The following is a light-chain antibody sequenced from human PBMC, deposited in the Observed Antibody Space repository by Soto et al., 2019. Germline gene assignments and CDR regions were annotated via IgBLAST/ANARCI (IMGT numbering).Light chain of an antibody. J-gene: IGKJ5*01. CDR3: PQRNTLPIT. CDR2: DAS. Sequence: DIQMTQSPSYVSASLGDRVTITCRASQVVRNHLAWYQQKPGKAPVLLIYDASTLQTGVPSRFSGGASETHFTLTISVHQSEDPITYYCPQRNTLPITFGQGTRLDIK. CDR1: QVVRNH. V-gene: IGKV1-12*01.